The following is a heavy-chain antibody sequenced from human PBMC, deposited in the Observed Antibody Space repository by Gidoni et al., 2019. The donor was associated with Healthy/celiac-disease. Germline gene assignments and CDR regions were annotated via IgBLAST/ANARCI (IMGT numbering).Heavy chain of an antibody. J-gene: IGHJ3*02. CDR3: ARRCLSDAFDI. V-gene: IGHV4-39*01. CDR2: IYYSGRT. Sequence: QLQLQESGPGLVKPSETLSLTCTVSGGSISSSSYYWGWIRQPPGKGLEWIGSIYYSGRTYYNPSLKSRVTISVDTSKNQFSLKLSSVTAADTAVYYCARRCLSDAFDIWGQGTMVTVSS. CDR1: GGSISSSSYY.